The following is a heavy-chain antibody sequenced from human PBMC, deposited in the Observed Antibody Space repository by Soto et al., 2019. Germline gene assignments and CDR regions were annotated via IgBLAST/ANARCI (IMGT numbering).Heavy chain of an antibody. CDR3: ALDYYDSSGNYYYGMDV. Sequence: ASVKVSCKASGYTFTGYYMHWVRQAPGQGLEWMGWINPNSGGTNYAQKFQGWVTMTRDTSISTAYMELSRLRSDDTAVYYCALDYYDSSGNYYYGMDVWGQGTTVTSP. J-gene: IGHJ6*02. D-gene: IGHD3-22*01. CDR2: INPNSGGT. V-gene: IGHV1-2*04. CDR1: GYTFTGYY.